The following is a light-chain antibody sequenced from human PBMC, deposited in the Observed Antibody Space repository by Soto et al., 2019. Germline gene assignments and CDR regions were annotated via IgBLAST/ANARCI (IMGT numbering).Light chain of an antibody. CDR1: QSISSF. V-gene: IGKV1-39*01. J-gene: IGKJ2*01. CDR2: ATS. CDR3: QQTYRSSYT. Sequence: DIQMTQSPSSLSASVGDRVTITCRASQSISSFLNWYQHKPGRAPNLLIFATSALQRGVPSRFSGSASGTDFTLTISSLQPEDSATYYCQQTYRSSYTFGQGTKLEI.